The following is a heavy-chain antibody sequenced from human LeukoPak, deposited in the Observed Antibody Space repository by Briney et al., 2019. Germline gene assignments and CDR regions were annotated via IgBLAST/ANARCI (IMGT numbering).Heavy chain of an antibody. CDR2: IYYSGST. CDR3: ARRVQKNWFDP. V-gene: IGHV4-59*08. D-gene: IGHD1-1*01. J-gene: IGHJ5*02. CDR1: GGSISSYY. Sequence: SETLSLTCTVSGGSISSYYWSWIRQPPGKGLEWIGYIYYSGSTNYNPSLKSRVTISVDTSKNQFSLKLSSVTAADTAVYYCARRVQKNWFDPWGQGTLVTVSS.